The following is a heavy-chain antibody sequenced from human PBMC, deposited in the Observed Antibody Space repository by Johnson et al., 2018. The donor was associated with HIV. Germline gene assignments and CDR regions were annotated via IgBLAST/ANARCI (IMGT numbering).Heavy chain of an antibody. CDR3: ARGREGGIDGFVI. D-gene: IGHD6-13*01. J-gene: IGHJ3*02. CDR1: GFTVSSNY. Sequence: VQLVESGGGFIKPGGSLRLSCAASGFTVSSNYMSWVRQAPGRGLEWVSVIYSGGSTYYADSVKGRFTISREKSKNTLYLQMNSLRAEDRSVYYCARGREGGIDGFVIWGQGTMVTVAS. CDR2: IYSGGST. V-gene: IGHV3-66*02.